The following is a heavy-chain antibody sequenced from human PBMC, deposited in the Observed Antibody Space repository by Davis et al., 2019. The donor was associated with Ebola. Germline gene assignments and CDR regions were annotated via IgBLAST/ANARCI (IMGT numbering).Heavy chain of an antibody. CDR1: GGSISTYY. CDR2: IYYSGST. CDR3: ARYYYDSSAYYSHIPYYFDY. D-gene: IGHD3-22*01. Sequence: SETLSLTCTVSGGSISTYYWSWIRQPPGKGLEWIGYIYYSGSTNYNPSLESRVTISVDTSKNQVSLKLRSVTAADTAVYYCARYYYDSSAYYSHIPYYFDYWGQGTLVTVSS. J-gene: IGHJ4*02. V-gene: IGHV4-59*01.